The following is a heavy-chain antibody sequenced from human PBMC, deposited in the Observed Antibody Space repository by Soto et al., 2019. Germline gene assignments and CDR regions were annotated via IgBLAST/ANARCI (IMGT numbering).Heavy chain of an antibody. D-gene: IGHD2-15*01. CDR3: ASALYCSGGSCSFDP. CDR2: IYYSGST. CDR1: GGSISSDY. J-gene: IGHJ5*02. V-gene: IGHV4-59*08. Sequence: SETLSLTCSVSGGSISSDYWSWIRQPPGKGLEWIGNIYYSGSTNYNPSLKSRVTISVDTSKNQFSLKLSSVTAADTAVYYCASALYCSGGSCSFDPWGQGTLVTVSS.